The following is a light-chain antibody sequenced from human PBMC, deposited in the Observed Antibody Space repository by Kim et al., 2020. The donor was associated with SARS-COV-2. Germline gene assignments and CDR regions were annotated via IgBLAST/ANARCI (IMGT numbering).Light chain of an antibody. J-gene: IGLJ3*02. Sequence: VTISCTGSSSDVGYYKYVSWYHRGPGKAPKLMIYDVSERPSGVPDRFSGSKSGNTASLTISGLQAEDEGDYYCCSYAGSYTWVFGGGTQLTVL. V-gene: IGLV2-11*01. CDR3: CSYAGSYTWV. CDR1: SSDVGYYKY. CDR2: DVS.